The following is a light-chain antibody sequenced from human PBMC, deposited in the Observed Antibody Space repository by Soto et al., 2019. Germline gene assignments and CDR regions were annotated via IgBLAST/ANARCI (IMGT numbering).Light chain of an antibody. CDR3: ATWDASLSGRV. J-gene: IGLJ3*02. CDR1: TSNIGNNF. V-gene: IGLV1-47*02. CDR2: SDN. Sequence: QAVVTQPPSASGTPGQRVTISCSGGTSNIGNNFVSWYQQLPGAAPKLLIYSDNQRPSGVPDRVSGSKSGTSASLAISGLRSEDEADYYCATWDASLSGRVFGGGTKVTVL.